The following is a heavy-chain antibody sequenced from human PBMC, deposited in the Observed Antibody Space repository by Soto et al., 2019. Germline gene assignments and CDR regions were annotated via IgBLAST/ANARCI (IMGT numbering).Heavy chain of an antibody. CDR1: GFSLSTSGVG. Sequence: QITLTESGPTLVQPTETLTLTCTFSGFSLSTSGVGVGWIRHPPGKALEWLALIYCDADKRYSLSLKSSLTITEDTSKNRADLTITTIDPVDTATYDCADCDYWVFDYWGQGSLVTV. CDR3: ADCDYWVFDY. V-gene: IGHV2-5*02. D-gene: IGHD4-17*01. CDR2: IYCDADK. J-gene: IGHJ4*02.